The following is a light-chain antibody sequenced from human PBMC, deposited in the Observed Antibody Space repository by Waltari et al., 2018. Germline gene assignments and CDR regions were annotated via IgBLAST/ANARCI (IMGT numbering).Light chain of an antibody. Sequence: DTQMTQSPSSLSASVGDRVTITCQTSQDTNKYLNWYQQKSGKAPKLLIYEASLLENGVPSRFSGRGSGTDFTLTISSLQPEDFATYFCQQYANLPITFGQGTRL. J-gene: IGKJ5*01. CDR3: QQYANLPIT. CDR2: EAS. V-gene: IGKV1-33*01. CDR1: QDTNKY.